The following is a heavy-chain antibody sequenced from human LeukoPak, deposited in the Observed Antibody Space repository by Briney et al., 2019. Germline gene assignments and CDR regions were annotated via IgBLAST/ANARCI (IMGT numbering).Heavy chain of an antibody. D-gene: IGHD2-21*02. CDR2: IYYSGST. CDR1: GGSISGYY. CDR3: ARHRAYCGGDCYSFDS. J-gene: IGHJ4*02. Sequence: SETLSLTCTVSGGSISGYYWGWVRQPPGKGLEWIGYIYYSGSTNYNPSLKSRVTISVDTSKNQFSLKLSSVTAADTAVYYCARHRAYCGGDCYSFDSWGQGTLVTVSS. V-gene: IGHV4-59*08.